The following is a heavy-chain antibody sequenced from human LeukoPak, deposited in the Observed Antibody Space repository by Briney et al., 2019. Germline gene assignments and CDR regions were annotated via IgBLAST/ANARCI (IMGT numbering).Heavy chain of an antibody. V-gene: IGHV4-39*07. CDR3: ARCKSSGSGNYQYYYYYYYMDV. D-gene: IGHD3-10*01. CDR1: GGSISSSSYY. J-gene: IGHJ6*03. CDR2: IYYSGST. Sequence: PSETLSLTCTVSGGSISSSSYYWGWIRQPPGKGLEWIGSIYYSGSTYYNPSLKSRVTISVDTSKNQFSLKLSSVTAADTAVYYCARCKSSGSGNYQYYYYYYYMDVWGKGTTVTVSS.